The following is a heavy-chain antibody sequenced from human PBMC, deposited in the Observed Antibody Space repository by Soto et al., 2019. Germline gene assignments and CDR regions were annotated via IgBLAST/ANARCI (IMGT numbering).Heavy chain of an antibody. Sequence: SETLSLTCTVSGGSISSYYWSWIRQPAGKGLEWIGRIYTSGSTNYNPSLKSRVTMSVDTSKHQFSLKLSSVTAADTAVYYCARELDIVVVPAALTYYYGMDVWGPGTTVTVSS. V-gene: IGHV4-4*07. CDR1: GGSISSYY. D-gene: IGHD2-2*01. J-gene: IGHJ6*02. CDR2: IYTSGST. CDR3: ARELDIVVVPAALTYYYGMDV.